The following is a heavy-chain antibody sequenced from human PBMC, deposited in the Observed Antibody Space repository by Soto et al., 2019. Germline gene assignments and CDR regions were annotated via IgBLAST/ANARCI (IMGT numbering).Heavy chain of an antibody. J-gene: IGHJ5*02. CDR1: GFTFSSYA. CDR2: ISGSGGST. CDR3: AKGTGPTGFHP. V-gene: IGHV3-23*01. Sequence: EVQLLESGGGLVQPGGSLRLSCAASGFTFSSYAMSWVRQAPGKGLEWVSAISGSGGSTYYADSVKGRFTISRDNSKNTRDLQMNSLRAEHTALYYCAKGTGPTGFHPSGQGTLVTVSS.